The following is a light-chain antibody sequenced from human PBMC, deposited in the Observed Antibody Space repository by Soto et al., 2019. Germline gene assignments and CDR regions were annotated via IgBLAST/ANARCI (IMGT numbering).Light chain of an antibody. CDR3: QQYTGPPTT. V-gene: IGKV3D-15*01. CDR1: QSVGSN. J-gene: IGKJ5*01. CDR2: GAS. Sequence: EVVLTQSPATLSVSPGAGATLSCRASQSVGSNLAWYQQKPGQAPRLLIYGASTRAAGIPDRFSGSGSGTDFTLTITRLEPEDSAVYFCQQYTGPPTTFGQGTRLEI.